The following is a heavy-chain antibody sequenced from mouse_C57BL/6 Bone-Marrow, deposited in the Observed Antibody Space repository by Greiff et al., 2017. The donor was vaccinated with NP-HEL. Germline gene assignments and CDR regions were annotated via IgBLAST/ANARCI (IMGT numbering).Heavy chain of an antibody. CDR1: GFTFSDFY. D-gene: IGHD3-3*01. CDR3: ARDLGGY. V-gene: IGHV7-1*01. J-gene: IGHJ2*01. CDR2: SRNKANDYTT. Sequence: EVMLVESGGGLVQSGRSLRLSCATSGFTFSDFYMEWVRQAPGKGLEWIAASRNKANDYTTEYSASVKGRFIVSRDTSQSILYLQMNALRAEDTAIYYCARDLGGYWGQGTTLTVSS.